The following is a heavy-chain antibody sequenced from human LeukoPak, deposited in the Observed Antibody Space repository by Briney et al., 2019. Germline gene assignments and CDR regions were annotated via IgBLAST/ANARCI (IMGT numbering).Heavy chain of an antibody. V-gene: IGHV3-30*02. D-gene: IGHD5-18*01. J-gene: IGHJ4*02. CDR2: IRNDGSNK. CDR1: AFTFSSYG. Sequence: GGSLRLSCAASAFTFSSYGMHWVRQAPGKGLEWVAFIRNDGSNKYHTDSVKGRFTISRDNSKNTLYLQMNSLRAEDTAVYYCARDPGYSYGIDYWGQGTLVTVSS. CDR3: ARDPGYSYGIDY.